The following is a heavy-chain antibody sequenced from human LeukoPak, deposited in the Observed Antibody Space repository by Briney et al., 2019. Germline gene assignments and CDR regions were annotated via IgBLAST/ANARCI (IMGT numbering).Heavy chain of an antibody. D-gene: IGHD4-17*01. CDR2: IYYSGST. CDR3: AREMRTVTTAVVDY. V-gene: IGHV4-31*03. Sequence: SETLSLTCTVSGGSVSSGGYYWSWIRHHPGKGLEWIGYIYYSGSTYYNPSLKSRVTISVDTSKNQFSLKLSSVTAADTAVYYCAREMRTVTTAVVDYWGQGTLVTVSS. J-gene: IGHJ4*02. CDR1: GGSVSSGGYY.